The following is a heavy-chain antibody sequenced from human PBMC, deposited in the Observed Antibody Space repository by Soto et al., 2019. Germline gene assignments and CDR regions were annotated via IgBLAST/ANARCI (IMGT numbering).Heavy chain of an antibody. J-gene: IGHJ4*02. CDR1: GGSVSSGSYY. Sequence: SETLSLTCTVSGGSVSSGSYYWSWIRQPPGKGLEWIGYIYYSGSTNYNPSLKSRVTISVDTSKNQFSLKLSSVTAADTAVYYCARVAYDFWSGHKYYFDYCGEGTLVTVSS. CDR3: ARVAYDFWSGHKYYFDY. V-gene: IGHV4-61*01. D-gene: IGHD3-3*01. CDR2: IYYSGST.